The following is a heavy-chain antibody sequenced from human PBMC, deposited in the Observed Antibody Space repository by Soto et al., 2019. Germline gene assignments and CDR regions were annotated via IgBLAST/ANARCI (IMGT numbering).Heavy chain of an antibody. V-gene: IGHV1-69*06. CDR2: IIPIFGTA. CDR3: ARPSVGYYDSSGYYDY. D-gene: IGHD3-22*01. CDR1: GGTFSSYA. Sequence: QVQLVQSGAEVKKPGSSVKVSCKASGGTFSSYAISWVRQAPGQGLEWMGGIIPIFGTANYAQKFQGRVTITADKATSTAYMELSSLRSEDTAVYYCARPSVGYYDSSGYYDYWGQGTLVTVSS. J-gene: IGHJ4*02.